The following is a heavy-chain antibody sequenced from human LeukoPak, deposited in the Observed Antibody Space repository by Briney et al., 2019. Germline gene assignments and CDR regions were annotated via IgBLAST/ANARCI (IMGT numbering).Heavy chain of an antibody. CDR1: GFTFSSYA. J-gene: IGHJ5*02. CDR2: ISYDGSNK. V-gene: IGHV3-30-3*01. CDR3: VASSTSSWFDP. D-gene: IGHD5-12*01. Sequence: GRSLRLSCAASGFTFSSYAMHWVRQAPGKGLEWVAVISYDGSNKYYADSVKGRFTISRDNSKNTLYLQMNSLRAEDTAVYYSVASSTSSWFDPWGQGTLVTVSS.